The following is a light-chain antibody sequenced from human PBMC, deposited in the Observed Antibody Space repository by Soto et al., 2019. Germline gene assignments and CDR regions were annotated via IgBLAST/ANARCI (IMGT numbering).Light chain of an antibody. Sequence: QSVMTQPPSVSAAPGQKVTISCSGSSSNIGGNSVSWYQQLPGTAPKLLIYDDNKRPSGIPDRFIGSRSGTSASLAISGLQAEDEADYYCSSWDDNLNGPGVLFGGGTKVTVL. CDR1: SSNIGGNS. V-gene: IGLV1-51*01. J-gene: IGLJ2*01. CDR2: DDN. CDR3: SSWDDNLNGPGVL.